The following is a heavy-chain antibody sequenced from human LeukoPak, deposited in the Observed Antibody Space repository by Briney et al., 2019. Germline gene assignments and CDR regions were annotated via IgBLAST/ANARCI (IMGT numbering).Heavy chain of an antibody. CDR2: INPNSGGT. V-gene: IGHV1-2*02. CDR3: PRETLARTTNFDY. CDR1: GYTFTGQF. Sequence: ASETVSCTASGYTFTGQFLHWVRQAPGQGLAWMGWINPNSGGTIYAQKCQGRVTMTRDTSISGADMERSGLRADDTARYYCPRETLARTTNFDYSVQGTLV. D-gene: IGHD6-19*01. J-gene: IGHJ4*02.